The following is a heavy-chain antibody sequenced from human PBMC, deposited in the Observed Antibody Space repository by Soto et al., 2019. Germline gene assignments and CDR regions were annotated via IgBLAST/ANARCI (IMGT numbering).Heavy chain of an antibody. CDR1: GYTFTSYY. Sequence: ASVKVSCKASGYTFTSYYMHWVRQAPGQGLEWMGIINPSGGSTSYAQKFQGRVTMTRDTSTSTVYMELSSLRSEDTAVYYCARGFYDYVWGSYWSGAFDIWGQGTMVTVS. V-gene: IGHV1-46*01. J-gene: IGHJ3*02. D-gene: IGHD3-16*01. CDR2: INPSGGST. CDR3: ARGFYDYVWGSYWSGAFDI.